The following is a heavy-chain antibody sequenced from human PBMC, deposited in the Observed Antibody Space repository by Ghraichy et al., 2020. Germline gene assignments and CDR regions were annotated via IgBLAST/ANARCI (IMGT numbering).Heavy chain of an antibody. D-gene: IGHD3-3*01. Sequence: SVKVSCKASGFTFTSSAVQWVRQARGQRLEWIGWIVVGSGNTNYAQKFQERVTITRDMSTSTAYMELSSLRSEDTAVYYCAAVNYDFWSGWSANWFDPWGQGTLVTVSS. CDR3: AAVNYDFWSGWSANWFDP. J-gene: IGHJ5*02. CDR1: GFTFTSSA. V-gene: IGHV1-58*01. CDR2: IVVGSGNT.